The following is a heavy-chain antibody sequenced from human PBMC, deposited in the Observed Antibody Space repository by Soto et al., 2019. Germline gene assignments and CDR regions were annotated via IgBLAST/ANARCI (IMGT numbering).Heavy chain of an antibody. CDR1: GFTFSSFA. CDR3: AKMYYYDSSGYYSGAEYFQH. D-gene: IGHD3-22*01. J-gene: IGHJ1*01. CDR2: ISGSGGST. Sequence: PGGSLRLSCAASGFTFSSFAMNWVRQAPGKGLEWVSAISGSGGSTYYADSVKGRFTISRDNSKNTLYLQMNSLRAEDTAVYYCAKMYYYDSSGYYSGAEYFQHWGQGTLVTVSS. V-gene: IGHV3-23*01.